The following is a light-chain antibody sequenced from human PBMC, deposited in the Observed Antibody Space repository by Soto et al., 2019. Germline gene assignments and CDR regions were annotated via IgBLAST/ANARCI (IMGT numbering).Light chain of an antibody. V-gene: IGKV3-11*01. CDR1: QSVSSY. Sequence: EIVLTQSPATLSLSPGERATLSCRASQSVSSYLAWYQQKPGQAPRLLIYDASNRATGIPARFSGSGSGTEFSLTISSLEPEDFALYYCQQRSNWPRTFGQGTKLEIK. J-gene: IGKJ2*01. CDR2: DAS. CDR3: QQRSNWPRT.